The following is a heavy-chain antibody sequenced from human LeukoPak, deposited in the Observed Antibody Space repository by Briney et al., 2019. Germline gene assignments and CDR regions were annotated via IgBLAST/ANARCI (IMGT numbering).Heavy chain of an antibody. Sequence: GGSLRLSCAASGFIFSSYSMNWVRQAPGKGLEWVANIKQDGSAKPYVDSVKGRFTISRDNAKNSLFLQMNSLRAEDTAVYYCARDSGWSADFWGQGTLVTVSS. CDR3: ARDSGWSADF. J-gene: IGHJ4*02. CDR1: GFIFSSYS. D-gene: IGHD6-19*01. V-gene: IGHV3-7*03. CDR2: IKQDGSAK.